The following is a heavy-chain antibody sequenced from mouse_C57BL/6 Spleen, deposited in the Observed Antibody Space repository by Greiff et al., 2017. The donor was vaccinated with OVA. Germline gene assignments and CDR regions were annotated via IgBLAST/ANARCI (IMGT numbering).Heavy chain of an antibody. Sequence: VQLQQPGAELVMPGASVKLSCKASGYTFTSYWMHWVKQRPGQGLEWIGEIDPSDSYTNYNQKFKGKSTLPVDKSSNTAYMQLRSLTSEDSAVYYCARATVVATRYFDVWGTGTTVTVSS. D-gene: IGHD1-1*01. J-gene: IGHJ1*03. CDR2: IDPSDSYT. CDR3: ARATVVATRYFDV. CDR1: GYTFTSYW. V-gene: IGHV1-69*01.